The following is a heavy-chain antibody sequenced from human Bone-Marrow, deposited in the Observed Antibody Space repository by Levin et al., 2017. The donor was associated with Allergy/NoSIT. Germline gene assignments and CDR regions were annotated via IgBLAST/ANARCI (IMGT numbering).Heavy chain of an antibody. D-gene: IGHD3-10*01. CDR3: TKGREFDDAFDI. J-gene: IGHJ3*02. CDR2: ISSEGDNQ. Sequence: GESLKISCAASGFTFSSNAIHWVRQAPGKGLDWVAVISSEGDNQYYADSVKGRFTISRDNAKNTLYLHMNSLRVEDTAVYYCTKGREFDDAFDIWGQGTMVTVSS. CDR1: GFTFSSNA. V-gene: IGHV3-30*18.